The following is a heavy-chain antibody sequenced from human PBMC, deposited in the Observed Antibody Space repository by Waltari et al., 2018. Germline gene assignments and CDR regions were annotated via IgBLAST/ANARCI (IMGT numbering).Heavy chain of an antibody. CDR3: ARGESLYDILTGYHSGAFDI. CDR1: GYTFTRYA. Sequence: QVQLVQSGAEVKTPGASVKVSCKASGYTFTRYAMHWVRQAPGQRLEWMGWINAGNGNTKYSQKFQGRVTITRDTSASTAYMELSSLRSEETAVYYCARGESLYDILTGYHSGAFDIWGQGTMVTVSS. V-gene: IGHV1-3*01. D-gene: IGHD3-9*01. CDR2: INAGNGNT. J-gene: IGHJ3*02.